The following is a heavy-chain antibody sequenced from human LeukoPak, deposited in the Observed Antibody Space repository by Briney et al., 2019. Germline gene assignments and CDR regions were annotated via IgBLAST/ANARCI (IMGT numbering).Heavy chain of an antibody. CDR1: GGSFSGYY. D-gene: IGHD2-15*01. Sequence: SETLSLTCAVYGGSFSGYYWSWIRQPPGKGLEWIGEINHSGSTNYNPSLKGRVTISVGTSKNQFSLKLSSVTAADTAVYYCARDGGSSLPLDYWGQGTLVTVSS. V-gene: IGHV4-34*01. CDR3: ARDGGSSLPLDY. CDR2: INHSGST. J-gene: IGHJ4*02.